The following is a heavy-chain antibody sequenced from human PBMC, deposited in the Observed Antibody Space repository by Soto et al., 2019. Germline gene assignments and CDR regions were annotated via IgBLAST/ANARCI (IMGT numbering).Heavy chain of an antibody. CDR2: IYNGDST. CDR3: DRAPVGLDTISYFDY. V-gene: IGHV4-30-4*01. CDR1: IDYVSSVVFH. Sequence: SETLSLTPTVSIDYVSSVVFHCAWLRRPPENHLEWLGYIYNGDSTYYRPSLESRMHVSLDPTRHQYSLRLPTVTAADSAVYFCDRAPVGLDTISYFDYWGQGELVTVSS. J-gene: IGHJ4*02. D-gene: IGHD3-3*01.